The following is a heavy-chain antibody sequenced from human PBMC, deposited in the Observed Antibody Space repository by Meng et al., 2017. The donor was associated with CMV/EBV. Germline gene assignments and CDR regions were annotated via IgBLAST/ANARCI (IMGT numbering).Heavy chain of an antibody. V-gene: IGHV1-18*01. CDR1: FTRYC. CDR3: ASQALSYGSGSSRSPFDY. J-gene: IGHJ4*02. D-gene: IGHD3-10*01. Sequence: FTRYCISWVRQAPGQGLEWMGWIRAYNGNTNCAQKLQGRVTMTTDTSTSTAYMELRSLRSDDSAVYYCASQALSYGSGSSRSPFDYWGQGTLVTVSS. CDR2: IRAYNGNT.